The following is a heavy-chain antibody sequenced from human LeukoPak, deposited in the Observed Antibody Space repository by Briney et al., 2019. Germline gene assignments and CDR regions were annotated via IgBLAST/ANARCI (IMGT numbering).Heavy chain of an antibody. CDR3: ARDPNSSSNPDY. V-gene: IGHV1-2*06. D-gene: IGHD6-6*01. J-gene: IGHJ4*02. CDR1: GYTFTGYY. CDR2: INPNSGGT. Sequence: ASVKVSCKASGYTFTGYYMHWVRQAPGQGLEWMGRINPNSGGTNYAQKFQGRVTMTRDTSISTAYMELSRLRSDDTAVYYCARDPNSSSNPDYWGQGTLVTVSS.